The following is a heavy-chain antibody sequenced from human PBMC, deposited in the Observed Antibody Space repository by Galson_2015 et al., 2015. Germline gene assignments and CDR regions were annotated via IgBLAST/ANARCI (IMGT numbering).Heavy chain of an antibody. CDR1: GFTFSSYA. V-gene: IGHV3-30-3*01. J-gene: IGHJ6*03. CDR2: ISYDGSNK. Sequence: SLRLSCAASGFTFSSYAMHWVRQAPGKGLEWVAVISYDGSNKYYADSVKGRFTISRDNSKNTLYLQMNSLRAEDTAVYYCARGHAYYYYYMDVWGKGTTVTVSS. CDR3: ARGHAYYYYYMDV.